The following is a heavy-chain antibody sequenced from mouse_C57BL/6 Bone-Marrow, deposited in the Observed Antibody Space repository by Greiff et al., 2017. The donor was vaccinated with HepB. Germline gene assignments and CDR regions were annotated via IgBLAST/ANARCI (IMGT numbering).Heavy chain of an antibody. CDR2: IFPGSGST. J-gene: IGHJ4*01. V-gene: IGHV1-75*01. D-gene: IGHD1-1*01. CDR3: ARDYGSSPPRCSYAMDY. Sequence: LVESGPELVKPGASVKISCKASGYTFTDYYINWVKQRPGQGLEWIGWIFPGSGSTYYNEKFKGKATLTVDKSSSTAYMLLSSLTSEDSAVYFCARDYGSSPPRCSYAMDYWGQGTSVTVSS. CDR1: GYTFTDYY.